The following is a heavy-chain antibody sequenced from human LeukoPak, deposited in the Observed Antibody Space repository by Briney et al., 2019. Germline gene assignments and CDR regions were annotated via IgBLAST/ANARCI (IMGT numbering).Heavy chain of an antibody. D-gene: IGHD3-22*01. CDR2: VGSDDNT. J-gene: IGHJ5*02. V-gene: IGHV3-23*01. CDR3: AKERGYYYDSSGLYP. CDR1: GFTFSSYW. Sequence: PGGSLRLSCAASGFTFSSYWMSWVRQAPGKGLEWVSGVGSDDNTHYTDSVRGRFTISRDNANNTLFLQMNSLRAEDTAVYYCAKERGYYYDSSGLYPWGQGTLVTVSS.